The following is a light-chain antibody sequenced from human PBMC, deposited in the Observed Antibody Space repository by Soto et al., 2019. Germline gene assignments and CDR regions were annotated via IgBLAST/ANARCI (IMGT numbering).Light chain of an antibody. CDR1: SSDVGSYNL. CDR2: EGS. Sequence: ALTHPASVSGSPGQSITISCTGTSSDVGSYNLVPWYQQHPGKAPKLMIYEGSKRPSGVSNRFSGSKSGNTASLTISGLQAEDEADYYCCSYAGSSTYVFGTGTKVTVL. V-gene: IGLV2-23*01. J-gene: IGLJ1*01. CDR3: CSYAGSSTYV.